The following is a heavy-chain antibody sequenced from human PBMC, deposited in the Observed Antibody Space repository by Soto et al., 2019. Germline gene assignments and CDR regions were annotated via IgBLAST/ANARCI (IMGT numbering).Heavy chain of an antibody. J-gene: IGHJ4*02. CDR1: GFTFSSYG. D-gene: IGHD2-15*01. V-gene: IGHV3-30*18. Sequence: GGSLRLSCAASGFTFSSYGMHWVRQAPGKGLEWVAVISYDGSNKYYADSVKGRFTISRDNSKNTLYLQMNSLRAEDTALYYCAKESTIVVVVAATLLDYWGQGTLVTVPQ. CDR2: ISYDGSNK. CDR3: AKESTIVVVVAATLLDY.